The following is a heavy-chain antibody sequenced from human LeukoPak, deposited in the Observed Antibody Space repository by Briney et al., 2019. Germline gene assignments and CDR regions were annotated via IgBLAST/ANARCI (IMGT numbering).Heavy chain of an antibody. J-gene: IGHJ4*02. Sequence: PGGSLRLSCAAPGFTFSKYWMLWVRHAPGKGLESVSRINTDGTVTTYADSVKGRFTVSRENADNTMFLQMNSVRDEDTAVYYCAAKQWLAPPPDSWGQGTPVTVSS. CDR2: INTDGTVT. V-gene: IGHV3-74*01. CDR3: AAKQWLAPPPDS. CDR1: GFTFSKYW. D-gene: IGHD6-19*01.